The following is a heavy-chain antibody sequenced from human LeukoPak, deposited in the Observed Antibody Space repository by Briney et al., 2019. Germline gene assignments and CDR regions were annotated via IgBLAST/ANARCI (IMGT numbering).Heavy chain of an antibody. CDR2: IKPDGSDQ. CDR3: ARDRKYYYDSSGCPHY. Sequence: PGGSLRLSCAASGFTFSSYWMSWVRQAPGKGLEWVANIKPDGSDQYYADSVKGRFTISRDNAKNSLYLQMNSLRAEETAVYYCARDRKYYYDSSGCPHYWGQGTLVTVSS. V-gene: IGHV3-7*01. CDR1: GFTFSSYW. J-gene: IGHJ4*02. D-gene: IGHD3-22*01.